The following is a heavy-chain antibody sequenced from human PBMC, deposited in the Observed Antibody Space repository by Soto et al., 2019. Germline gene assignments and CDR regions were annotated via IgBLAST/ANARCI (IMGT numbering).Heavy chain of an antibody. CDR3: AADSYGDYYYYGMDA. D-gene: IGHD5-18*01. V-gene: IGHV1-58*01. J-gene: IGHJ6*02. Sequence: SVKVSCKASGFTFTSSAVQWVRQARGQRLEWIGWIVVGSGNTNYAQKFQERVTITRDMSTSTAYMELSSLRSEDTAVYYCAADSYGDYYYYGMDAWGQGTTVTVSS. CDR1: GFTFTSSA. CDR2: IVVGSGNT.